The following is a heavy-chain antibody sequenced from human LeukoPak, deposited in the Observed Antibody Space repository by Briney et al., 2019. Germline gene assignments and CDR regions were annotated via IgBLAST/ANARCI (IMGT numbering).Heavy chain of an antibody. D-gene: IGHD5/OR15-5a*01. CDR3: AREQTQGLYAYFDY. Sequence: GGSLRLSCAASGFTFSDYYMSWIRQAPGKGLEWVSYISSSGSTIYYADSVKGRFTISRDNAKNSLYLQMNSRRAEDTAVYYCAREQTQGLYAYFDYWGQGTLVTVSS. V-gene: IGHV3-11*01. CDR1: GFTFSDYY. CDR2: ISSSGSTI. J-gene: IGHJ4*02.